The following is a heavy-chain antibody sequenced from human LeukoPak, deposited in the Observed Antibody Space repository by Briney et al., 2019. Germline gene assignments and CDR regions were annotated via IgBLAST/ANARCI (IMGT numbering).Heavy chain of an antibody. CDR3: AKLERAYYYDSSGYP. D-gene: IGHD3-22*01. J-gene: IGHJ5*02. CDR1: GFTFSTYA. Sequence: GGSLRLSCAASGFTFSTYAMTWVRQAPGKGLEWVSAISGSGGSTYYADSVKGRFTISRDNSKNTLYLQMNSLRAEDTAVYYCAKLERAYYYDSSGYPWGQGTLVTVSS. CDR2: ISGSGGST. V-gene: IGHV3-23*01.